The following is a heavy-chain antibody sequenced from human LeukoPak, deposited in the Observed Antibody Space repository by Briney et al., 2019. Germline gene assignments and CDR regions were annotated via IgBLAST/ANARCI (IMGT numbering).Heavy chain of an antibody. CDR2: IYHSGST. CDR1: GYSISSGYY. V-gene: IGHV4-38-2*02. J-gene: IGHJ5*02. D-gene: IGHD6-13*01. Sequence: SETLSLTCTVSGYSISSGYYWGWIRQPPGKGLEWIGSIYHSGSTYYNPSLKSRVTISVDTSKNQFSLKLSSVTAADTAVYYCARTGYSSSFRWFDPWGQGTLVTVSS. CDR3: ARTGYSSSFRWFDP.